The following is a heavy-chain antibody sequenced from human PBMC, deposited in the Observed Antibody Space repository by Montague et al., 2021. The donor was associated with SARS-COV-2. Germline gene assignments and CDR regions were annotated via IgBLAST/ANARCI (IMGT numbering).Heavy chain of an antibody. D-gene: IGHD3-10*01. J-gene: IGHJ4*02. V-gene: IGHV4-59*01. CDR2: INDSGST. CDR1: DGSFRGFY. Sequence: SETLSLTCTVSDGSFRGFYLNWIRQSPGKALEWIGYINDSGSTRHNPSLKGRVTISLLTPGNRVSLDLSSVTAADTAVYYCARGQHDSGDYWGGLYYFDYWGQGALVTVSS. CDR3: ARGQHDSGDYWGGLYYFDY.